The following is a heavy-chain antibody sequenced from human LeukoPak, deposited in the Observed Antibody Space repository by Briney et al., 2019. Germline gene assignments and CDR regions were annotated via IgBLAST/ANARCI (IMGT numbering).Heavy chain of an antibody. CDR1: GYSFTSQD. CDR2: ISAYNGNT. V-gene: IGHV1-18*01. Sequence: GASVKVSCKTSGYSFTSQDMHWVRQAPGQGLEWMGWISAYNGNTNYAQKLQGRVTMTTDTSTSTAYMDLRSLRSDDTAVYYCARAVSYYYDSSGETDAFDIWGQGTMVTVSS. CDR3: ARAVSYYYDSSGETDAFDI. D-gene: IGHD3-22*01. J-gene: IGHJ3*02.